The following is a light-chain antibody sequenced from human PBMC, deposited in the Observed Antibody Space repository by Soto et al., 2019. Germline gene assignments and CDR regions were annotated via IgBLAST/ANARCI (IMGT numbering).Light chain of an antibody. CDR3: QQYYSTPIT. CDR1: QSVLYSSNNKNY. V-gene: IGKV4-1*01. CDR2: WAS. Sequence: DIVMTQSPDSLAVSLGERATINCKSSQSVLYSSNNKNYLTWYQHKPGQPPKLLIYWASTRESGVPDRFSGSGSGTDFTLTISSLQAEDVAVSYCQQYYSTPITFGQGTRLEIK. J-gene: IGKJ5*01.